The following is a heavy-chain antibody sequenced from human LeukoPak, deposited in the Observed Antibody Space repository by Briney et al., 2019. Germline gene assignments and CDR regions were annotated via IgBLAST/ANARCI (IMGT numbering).Heavy chain of an antibody. CDR3: ARGKAYCSGGSCYNGYYYYYMDV. Sequence: SVKVSCKASGGTFSSYAISWVRQAPGQGLEWMGGIIPIFGTANYAQKFQGRVTVATDESTSTAYMELSSLRSEDTAVYYCARGKAYCSGGSCYNGYYYYYMDVWGKGTTVTVSS. D-gene: IGHD2-15*01. CDR2: IIPIFGTA. V-gene: IGHV1-69*05. J-gene: IGHJ6*03. CDR1: GGTFSSYA.